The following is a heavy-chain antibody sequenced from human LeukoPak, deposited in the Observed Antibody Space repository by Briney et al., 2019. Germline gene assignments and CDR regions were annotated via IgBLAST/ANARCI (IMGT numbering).Heavy chain of an antibody. Sequence: GGSLRLSCAASGFTFSSYEMNWVRQAPGKGLEWVSYISSGGTTIYSADSVKGRFTISRDNAKNSLYLQMSSLRAEDTAVYYCARYNYGPNTLDSWGQGTLVTVSS. V-gene: IGHV3-48*03. J-gene: IGHJ4*02. D-gene: IGHD4/OR15-4a*01. CDR1: GFTFSSYE. CDR3: ARYNYGPNTLDS. CDR2: ISSGGTTI.